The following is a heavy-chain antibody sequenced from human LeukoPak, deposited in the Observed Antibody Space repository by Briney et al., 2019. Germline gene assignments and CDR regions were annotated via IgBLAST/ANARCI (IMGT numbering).Heavy chain of an antibody. D-gene: IGHD6-19*01. V-gene: IGHV4-39*02. CDR3: ASSTSGWYNGNDY. CDR2: VYYTGNT. CDR1: GGSISSKSYY. J-gene: IGHJ4*02. Sequence: SETLSLTCTVSGGSISSKSYYWGWIRQPPGKGFEWIGSVYYTGNTYYNPSLKSRVTISLDTSKNHFSLNLSSVTAADTAVYFCASSTSGWYNGNDYWGQGTLVTVSS.